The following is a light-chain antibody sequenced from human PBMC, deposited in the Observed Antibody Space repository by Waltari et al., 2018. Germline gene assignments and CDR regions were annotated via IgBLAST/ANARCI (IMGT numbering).Light chain of an antibody. V-gene: IGKV3-15*01. Sequence: EIVMTQSPATLSVSPGERATLSCRARQSIYSNLAWYQQKPGQAPRLLIYGASTRATGIPARFSGSGSGTEFTLTISSLQSEDFAVYYCQQYSQYYTFPQGTKLEIK. CDR1: QSIYSN. J-gene: IGKJ2*01. CDR3: QQYSQYYT. CDR2: GAS.